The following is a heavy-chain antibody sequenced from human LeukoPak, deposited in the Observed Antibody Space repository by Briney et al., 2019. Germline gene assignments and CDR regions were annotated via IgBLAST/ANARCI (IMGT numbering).Heavy chain of an antibody. Sequence: SETLSLTCTVSGGSISSYYWSWIRQPPGKGLAWIGYIYYSGSTNYNHSLKSRVTTTVDTSKNQFSLNLSSVPAADTAVYYCAGQTAGSFDYWGQGTLVTVSS. J-gene: IGHJ4*02. CDR2: IYYSGST. V-gene: IGHV4-59*08. CDR1: GGSISSYY. D-gene: IGHD6-19*01. CDR3: AGQTAGSFDY.